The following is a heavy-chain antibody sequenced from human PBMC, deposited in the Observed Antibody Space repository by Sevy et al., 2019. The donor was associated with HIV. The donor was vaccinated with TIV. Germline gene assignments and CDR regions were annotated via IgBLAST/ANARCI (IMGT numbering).Heavy chain of an antibody. CDR3: TRAKQYEYDSTSYYDYFDY. J-gene: IGHJ4*02. CDR1: GFTFGDYA. CDR2: IRRRAFGGTI. Sequence: GGSLRLSCTASGFTFGDYAVGWFRQAPGKGLEWVSFIRRRAFGGTIEYAASVKGRFTISKDDSQSTAYLQMNSLKTEDTAVYYCTRAKQYEYDSTSYYDYFDYWGQGTLVTVSS. V-gene: IGHV3-49*03. D-gene: IGHD3-22*01.